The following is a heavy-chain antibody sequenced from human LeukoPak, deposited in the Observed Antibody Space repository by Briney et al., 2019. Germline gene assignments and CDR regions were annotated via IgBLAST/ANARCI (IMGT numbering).Heavy chain of an antibody. V-gene: IGHV1-46*01. CDR2: IYPSGGSA. J-gene: IGHJ4*02. Sequence: ASVKVSFKASGYTFTDFLMHWVRQAPGQGLEWVGIIYPSGGSASFTQKFQGRVTMTRDTSTSTFYMELSSLRSEDTAVYFCARERPSSYYFDYWGQGTLVTVSS. CDR1: GYTFTDFL. CDR3: ARERPSSYYFDY.